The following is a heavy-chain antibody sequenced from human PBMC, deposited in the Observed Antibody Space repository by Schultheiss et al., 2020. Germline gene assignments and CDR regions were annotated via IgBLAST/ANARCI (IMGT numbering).Heavy chain of an antibody. CDR2: IYYSGST. J-gene: IGHJ4*02. D-gene: IGHD3-22*01. CDR3: ARQDFDSSGYFNFDY. V-gene: IGHV4-39*01. Sequence: ETLSLTCTVSGGSISSSSYFWGWIRQPPRKGLEWIGSIYYSGSTYYNPSLRSRVIISVDTSKNQFSLKLSSVTAADTAVYYCARQDFDSSGYFNFDYWGQGTLVTVSS. CDR1: GGSISSSSYF.